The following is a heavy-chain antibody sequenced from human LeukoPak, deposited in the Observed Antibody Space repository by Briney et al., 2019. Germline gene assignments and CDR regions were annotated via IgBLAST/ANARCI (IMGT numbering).Heavy chain of an antibody. J-gene: IGHJ4*02. CDR2: IRYGSDNI. D-gene: IGHD2-8*01. V-gene: IGHV3-23*01. Sequence: GGSLRLSCAASGFTFSKYAMTWVRQAPGKGLEWVSSIRYGSDNIYYADSVRGRFTISRDDSRKTMFLEMRSLRAADAAVYFYARDWVNGDTGIDYWGQGILVTVSP. CDR1: GFTFSKYA. CDR3: ARDWVNGDTGIDY.